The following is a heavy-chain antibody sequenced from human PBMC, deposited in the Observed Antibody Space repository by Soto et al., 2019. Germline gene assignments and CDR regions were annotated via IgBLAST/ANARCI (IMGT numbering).Heavy chain of an antibody. D-gene: IGHD3-9*01. V-gene: IGHV2-5*02. CDR2: IYWDDDK. CDR1: GVSLSTHTVG. Sequence: QITLKESGPTLVKPTQTLTLTCTFSGVSLSTHTVGVTWIRQPPGKALEWLALIYWDDDKRYRPSLKSRLSITSDTTKYQVVLTMNNMDPVDTATYFCAHMMTFDFRGYNLEFWGQGILVTVSS. J-gene: IGHJ4*02. CDR3: AHMMTFDFRGYNLEF.